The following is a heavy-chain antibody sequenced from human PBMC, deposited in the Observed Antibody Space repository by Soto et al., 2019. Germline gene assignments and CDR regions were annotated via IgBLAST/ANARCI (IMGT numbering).Heavy chain of an antibody. D-gene: IGHD6-19*01. V-gene: IGHV4-39*02. CDR2: IGDDGRV. Sequence: SETLSLTCTVSGGSISGSPYHWGWIRQPPGKGLEWIGSIGDDGRVYYNPSLTGRATLFVDTSKNRFSLNLNSVTAADTAVYYCAIHTPIEVDGPDYCGQGILVTVYS. CDR1: GGSISGSPYH. CDR3: AIHTPIEVDGPDY. J-gene: IGHJ4*02.